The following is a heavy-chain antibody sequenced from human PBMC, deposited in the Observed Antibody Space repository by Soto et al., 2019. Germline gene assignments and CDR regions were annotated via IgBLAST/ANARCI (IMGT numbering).Heavy chain of an antibody. D-gene: IGHD2-2*02. V-gene: IGHV3-49*03. CDR2: IRSKAYGGTT. CDR1: GFTFGDYA. J-gene: IGHJ6*02. Sequence: PGGSLRLSCTASGFTFGDYAMSWFRQAPGKGLEWVGFIRSKAYGGTTEYAASVKGRSTISRDDSKSIAYLQMNSLKTEDTAVYYCTRDSRCSSTSCYTYYYGMDVWGQGTTVTVSS. CDR3: TRDSRCSSTSCYTYYYGMDV.